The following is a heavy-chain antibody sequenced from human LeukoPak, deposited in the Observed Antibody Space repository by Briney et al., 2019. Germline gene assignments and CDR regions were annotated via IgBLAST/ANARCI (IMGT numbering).Heavy chain of an antibody. CDR3: ARGDIVVVPAAIGYDAFDI. D-gene: IGHD2-2*02. J-gene: IGHJ3*02. CDR2: ISAYNGNT. CDR1: GYTLTELS. Sequence: ASVKVSCKVSGYTLTELSMHWVRQAPGQGLEWMGWISAYNGNTNYAQKLQGRVTMTTDTSTSTAYMELRSLRSDDTAVYYCARGDIVVVPAAIGYDAFDIWGQGTMVTVSS. V-gene: IGHV1-18*01.